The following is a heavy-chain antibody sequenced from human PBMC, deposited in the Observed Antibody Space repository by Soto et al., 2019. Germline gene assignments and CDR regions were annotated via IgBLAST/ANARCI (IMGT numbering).Heavy chain of an antibody. Sequence: GGSLRLSCAASGFTVSSNYMSWVRQAPGKGLEWVSVIYSGGSTYYADSVKGRFTISRDNSKNTLYLQMNSLRAEDTAVYYCARIKPLDYYYMDVWGKGTTVTVSS. V-gene: IGHV3-66*01. CDR1: GFTVSSNY. CDR3: ARIKPLDYYYMDV. J-gene: IGHJ6*03. CDR2: IYSGGST.